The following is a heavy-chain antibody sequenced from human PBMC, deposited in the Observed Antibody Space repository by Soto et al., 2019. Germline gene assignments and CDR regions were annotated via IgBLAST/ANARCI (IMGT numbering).Heavy chain of an antibody. CDR2: ISTYNGNT. J-gene: IGHJ4*02. CDR3: AREKRTFGYGGVYFDN. Sequence: QVQLVQSGAEVKKPGASVKVSCKASGYTFSSYGINWVRQAPGQGLEWMGGISTYNGNTNYAQNLQDRVTMTTDSSTSTAYMELRRLRSDDTAVYYCAREKRTFGYGGVYFDNWGQGTLLTVSS. CDR1: GYTFSSYG. V-gene: IGHV1-18*01. D-gene: IGHD5-18*01.